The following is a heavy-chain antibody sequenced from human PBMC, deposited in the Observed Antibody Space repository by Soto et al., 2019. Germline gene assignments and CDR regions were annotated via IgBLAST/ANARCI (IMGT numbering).Heavy chain of an antibody. D-gene: IGHD5-18*01. CDR2: ISYDGSNK. CDR3: AKPMVNPSFDY. J-gene: IGHJ4*02. Sequence: GGSLRLSCAASGFTFSSYAMHWVRQAPGKGLEWVAVISYDGSNKYYADSVKGRFTISRDNSKNTLYLQMNSLRAEDTAVYYCAKPMVNPSFDYWGQGTLVTVSS. V-gene: IGHV3-30-3*02. CDR1: GFTFSSYA.